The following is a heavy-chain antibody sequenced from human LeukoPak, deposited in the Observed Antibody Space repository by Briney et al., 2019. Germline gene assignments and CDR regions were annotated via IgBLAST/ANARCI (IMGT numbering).Heavy chain of an antibody. J-gene: IGHJ4*02. CDR2: IWYDGSNK. V-gene: IGHV3-30*02. CDR3: VKDLVGYCSGGSCVLDY. Sequence: GGSLRLSCAASGFTFSSYGMHWVRQAPGKGLEWVAVIWYDGSNKYYADSVKGRFTISRDNSKNTLYLQMSSLRAEDTAVYYCVKDLVGYCSGGSCVLDYWGQGTLVTVSS. CDR1: GFTFSSYG. D-gene: IGHD2-15*01.